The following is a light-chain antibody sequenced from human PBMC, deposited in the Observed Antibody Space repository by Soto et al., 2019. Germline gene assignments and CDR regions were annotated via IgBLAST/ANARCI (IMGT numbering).Light chain of an antibody. CDR1: QSVSSSY. CDR3: QQYGSSPPSFT. Sequence: EIVLTQSPGTLSLSPGERATLSCRASQSVSSSYLAWYQQKPGQAPRLLLYGASTRATGIPDRFSGSGSGTDFTLTINRREPEDFAVYYCQQYGSSPPSFTFGPGTKVDIK. J-gene: IGKJ3*01. CDR2: GAS. V-gene: IGKV3-20*01.